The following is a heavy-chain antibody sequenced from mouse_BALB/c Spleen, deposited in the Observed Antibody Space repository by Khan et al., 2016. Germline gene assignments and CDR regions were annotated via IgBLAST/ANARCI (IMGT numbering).Heavy chain of an antibody. D-gene: IGHD2-1*01. CDR3: TRDYFGTHMDY. V-gene: IGHV1-69*02. CDR2: IYPSDTYT. Sequence: QVQLQQPGAELVRPGASVKLSCKASGYTFTSYWINWVKQRPGQGLEWIGNIYPSDTYTNYNQKFKDKATLTVDKSSSTAYMQLSSPTSEDSAVYYCTRDYFGTHMDYWGQGTSVTVSS. CDR1: GYTFTSYW. J-gene: IGHJ4*01.